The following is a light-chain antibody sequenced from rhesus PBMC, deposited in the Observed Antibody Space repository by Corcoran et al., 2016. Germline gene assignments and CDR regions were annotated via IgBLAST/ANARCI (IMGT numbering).Light chain of an antibody. CDR2: DAF. Sequence: EIVLTQSPATLSLSPGERATLSCRASQSVSSSLAWYQQKPGQAPRLLIYDAFSRATGIPDRFSGSGAWTDFTLTISSLEPEDVGVYYWQQYSTWPQTFGQGTKVEIK. V-gene: IGKV3-35*01. J-gene: IGKJ1*01. CDR1: QSVSSS. CDR3: QQYSTWPQT.